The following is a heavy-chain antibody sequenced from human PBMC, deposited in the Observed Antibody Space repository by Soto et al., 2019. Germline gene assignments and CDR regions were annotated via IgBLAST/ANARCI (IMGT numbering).Heavy chain of an antibody. CDR2: IIPIFGTA. V-gene: IGHV1-69*12. CDR1: GGTFSSYA. J-gene: IGHJ6*02. CDR3: ASPPTTGNYYYYGMDV. D-gene: IGHD4-17*01. Sequence: QVQLVQSGAEVKKPGSSVKVSCKASGGTFSSYAISWVRQAPGQGLEWLGGIIPIFGTANYAQKFQGSVTITADESTSTAYRELSSLRSEDTAVYYCASPPTTGNYYYYGMDVWGQGTTVTVSS.